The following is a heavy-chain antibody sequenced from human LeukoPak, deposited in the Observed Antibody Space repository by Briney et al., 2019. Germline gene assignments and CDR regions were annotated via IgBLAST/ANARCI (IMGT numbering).Heavy chain of an antibody. CDR1: GFTFSSYS. V-gene: IGHV3-21*01. D-gene: IGHD6-13*01. CDR2: ISSSSSYI. CDR3: ASLSSSWPTA. Sequence: GGSLRLSCAASGFTFSSYSINWVHQAPGKGLEWVSSISSSSSYIYYADSVKGRFTISRDNAKNSLYLQMNSLRAEDTAVYYCASLSSSWPTAWGQGTLVTVSS. J-gene: IGHJ5*02.